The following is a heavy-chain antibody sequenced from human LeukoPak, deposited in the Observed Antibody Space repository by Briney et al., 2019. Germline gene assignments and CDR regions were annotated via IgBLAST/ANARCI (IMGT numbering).Heavy chain of an antibody. Sequence: SETLSLTCTVSGGSISSYYWSWLRQPPGKGLEWIGYIYYSGSTNYNPSLKSRATISVDTSKNQFSLELSSVTAADTAVYYCAREGITMVRGGFDYWGQGTLVTVSS. V-gene: IGHV4-59*01. D-gene: IGHD3-10*01. CDR3: AREGITMVRGGFDY. CDR1: GGSISSYY. J-gene: IGHJ4*02. CDR2: IYYSGST.